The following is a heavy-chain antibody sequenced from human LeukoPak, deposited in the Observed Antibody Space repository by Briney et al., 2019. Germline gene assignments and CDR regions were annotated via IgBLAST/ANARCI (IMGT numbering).Heavy chain of an antibody. CDR3: ARTIVGSTDYFDY. CDR1: GFTFTDYW. J-gene: IGHJ4*02. V-gene: IGHV4-38-2*01. CDR2: IYHSGST. Sequence: GTLRLSCAASGFTFTDYWMHWVRQAPGKGLEWIGNIYHSGSTYYNPSLKSRVTISVHTSTNQLALQLNSVTAADTAVYYCARTIVGSTDYFDYWGQGTLVIVSS. D-gene: IGHD1-26*01.